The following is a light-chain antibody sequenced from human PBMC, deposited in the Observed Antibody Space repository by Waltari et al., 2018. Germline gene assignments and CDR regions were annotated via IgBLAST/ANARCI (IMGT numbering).Light chain of an antibody. V-gene: IGKV1-39*01. CDR2: VAS. Sequence: DIQMTQSPSSLSASAEDKVTITCRASQPISYYLNWYQQLPGRAPKPLIHVASSLQTGVPSRFSGSGSGTNFTLTISSLQPEDFATYICQQSYSSPPTFGQGTKVEIK. J-gene: IGKJ1*01. CDR3: QQSYSSPPT. CDR1: QPISYY.